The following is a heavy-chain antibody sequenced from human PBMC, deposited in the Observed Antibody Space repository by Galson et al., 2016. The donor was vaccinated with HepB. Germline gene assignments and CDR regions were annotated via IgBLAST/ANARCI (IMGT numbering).Heavy chain of an antibody. D-gene: IGHD3-3*01. CDR3: ASWAGQTSDFWSGPFDY. CDR2: INAGNGNT. CDR1: GYTFTSYP. J-gene: IGHJ4*02. Sequence: SVKVSCKASGYTFTSYPMNWVRQAPGQRLEWMGWINAGNGNTKYSQKFQGRVTITRDTSASIAYMELSSLRSEDTAVYYCASWAGQTSDFWSGPFDYWGQGTLVTVSS. V-gene: IGHV1-3*01.